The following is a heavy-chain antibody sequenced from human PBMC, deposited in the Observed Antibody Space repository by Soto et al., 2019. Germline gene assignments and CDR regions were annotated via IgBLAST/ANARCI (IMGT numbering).Heavy chain of an antibody. Sequence: KPSETLSLTCTVSGGSISSYYWSWIRQPPGKGLEWIGYIYYSGSTNYNPSLKSRVTISVDTSKNQFSLKLSSVTAADTAVYYCARKQQLGHDYWGQGTLVTVSS. CDR2: IYYSGST. D-gene: IGHD6-13*01. J-gene: IGHJ4*02. V-gene: IGHV4-59*01. CDR1: GGSISSYY. CDR3: ARKQQLGHDY.